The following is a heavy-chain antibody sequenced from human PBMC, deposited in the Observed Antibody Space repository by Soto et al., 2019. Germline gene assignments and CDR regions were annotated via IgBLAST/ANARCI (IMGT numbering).Heavy chain of an antibody. J-gene: IGHJ4*02. CDR1: GFTFDDYA. CDR2: ISWNSGSI. Sequence: GGSLRLSCAASGFTFDDYAMHWVRQAPGKGLEWVSGISWNSGSIGYADSVKGRFTISRDNAKNSLYLQMNSLRAEDTALYYCAKSAFGPILSLPVYYFDDWAQGTLVTVSS. V-gene: IGHV3-9*01. CDR3: AKSAFGPILSLPVYYFDD. D-gene: IGHD3-16*02.